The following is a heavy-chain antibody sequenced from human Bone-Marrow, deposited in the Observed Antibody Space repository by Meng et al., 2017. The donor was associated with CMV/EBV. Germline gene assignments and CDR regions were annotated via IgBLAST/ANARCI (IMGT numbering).Heavy chain of an antibody. V-gene: IGHV4-39*01. CDR2: IYYSGST. CDR1: GGSISSSSYY. CDR3: ARNPYWYFDR. Sequence: SETLSLTCTVSGGSISSSSYYWGWIRQPPGKGLEWIGSIYYSGSTYYNPSLKSRVTISVDTSKNHFSLKLSSVTAADTAVYYCARNPYWYFDRLGRGTLVTVSS. J-gene: IGHJ2*01.